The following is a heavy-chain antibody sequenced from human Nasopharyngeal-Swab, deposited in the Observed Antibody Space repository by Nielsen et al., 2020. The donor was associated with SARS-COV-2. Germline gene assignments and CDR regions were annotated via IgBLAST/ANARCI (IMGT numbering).Heavy chain of an antibody. J-gene: IGHJ4*02. D-gene: IGHD6-19*01. Sequence: ASVKVSCKASGYTLSNYAMYWLRQAPGQRPEFMGWINAGKSNQIYSQRFQGRVRISRDTSANTVYMELNRLRSEDTAVYYCARVTAVAASRIDYWGQGTLVTVSS. CDR2: INAGKSNQ. CDR1: GYTLSNYA. V-gene: IGHV1-3*01. CDR3: ARVTAVAASRIDY.